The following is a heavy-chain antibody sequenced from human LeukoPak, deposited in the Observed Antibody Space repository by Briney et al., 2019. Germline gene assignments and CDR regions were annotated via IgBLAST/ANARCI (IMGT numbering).Heavy chain of an antibody. CDR3: AADRTSGAITTFDY. V-gene: IGHV1-58*01. CDR1: GFTFTSSA. D-gene: IGHD1-1*01. CDR2: IVVGSGNT. J-gene: IGHJ4*02. Sequence: SVKVSCKASGFTFTSSAVQWVRQARGQRLEWIGWIVVGSGNTNYAQKFQERVTITRDMSTSTAYMELSSLRSEDTAVYYCAADRTSGAITTFDYWGQGTLVTVSS.